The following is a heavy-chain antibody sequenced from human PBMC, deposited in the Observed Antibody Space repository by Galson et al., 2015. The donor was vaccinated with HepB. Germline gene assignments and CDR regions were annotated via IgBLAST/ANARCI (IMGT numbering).Heavy chain of an antibody. CDR3: ARARPFPYSGSYPPSFDY. V-gene: IGHV6-1*01. Sequence: CAISGDSVSSNSAAWNWIRQSPSRGLEWLGRTYYRSKWYNDYAVSVKSRITINPDTSKNQFSLQLNSVTPEDTAVYYCARARPFPYSGSYPPSFDYWGQGTLVTVSS. D-gene: IGHD1-26*01. CDR1: GDSVSSNSAA. CDR2: TYYRSKWYN. J-gene: IGHJ4*02.